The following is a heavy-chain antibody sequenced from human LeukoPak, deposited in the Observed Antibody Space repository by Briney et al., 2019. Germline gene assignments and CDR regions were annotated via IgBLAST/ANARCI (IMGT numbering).Heavy chain of an antibody. V-gene: IGHV3-30*04. D-gene: IGHD3-9*01. CDR2: ISYDGSNK. CDR3: ARPPRAYDILTYMDI. Sequence: PGGSLRLSCAASGFTFSSYAMHWVRRAPGKGLEWVAVISYDGSNKYYADSVKGRFTISRDNSKNTLYLQMNSLRAEDTAVYYCARPPRAYDILTYMDIWGQGTLVTVSS. CDR1: GFTFSSYA. J-gene: IGHJ4*02.